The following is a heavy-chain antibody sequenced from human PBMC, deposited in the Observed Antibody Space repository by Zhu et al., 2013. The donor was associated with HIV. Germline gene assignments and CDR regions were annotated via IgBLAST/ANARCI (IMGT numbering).Heavy chain of an antibody. CDR3: ARVYNGGSSHPGYYYYGMDV. V-gene: IGHV1-18*01. CDR2: ISAYNGNT. CDR1: GYTFTSYG. J-gene: IGHJ6*02. Sequence: QVQLVQSGAEVKKPGASVKVSCKASGYTFTSYGISWVRQAPGQGLEWMGWISAYNGNTNYAQKLQGRVTMTTDTSTSTAYMELRSLRSDDTAVYYCARVYNGGSSHPGYYYYGMDVWGQGTTVTVSS. D-gene: IGHD6-13*01.